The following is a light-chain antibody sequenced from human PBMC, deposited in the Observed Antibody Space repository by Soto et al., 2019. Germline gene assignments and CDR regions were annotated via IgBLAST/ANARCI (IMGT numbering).Light chain of an antibody. V-gene: IGKV3-15*01. Sequence: IVLTQSPATLSLSPGEKAALSCRASRNVTNAYLAWYQQRPDQAPRLLIYGASTRATGIPARFSGSGSGTEFTLTISSLQSEDFAVSSCPQYNNWSPNTFRQGTKV. CDR2: GAS. CDR1: RNVTNAY. J-gene: IGKJ1*01. CDR3: PQYNNWSPNT.